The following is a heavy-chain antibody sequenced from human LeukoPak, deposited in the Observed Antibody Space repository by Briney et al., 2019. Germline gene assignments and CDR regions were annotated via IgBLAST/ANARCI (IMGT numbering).Heavy chain of an antibody. V-gene: IGHV1-8*01. D-gene: IGHD2-2*01. CDR3: ARGYCSSTSCHRTGDAFDI. CDR1: GFTFTSYD. Sequence: ASVKVSFKASGFTFTSYDINWVRQATGQGLEWMGWMNPNSGNTGYAQKFQGRVTMTRDTSIGTAYMELSRLRSDDTAVYYCARGYCSSTSCHRTGDAFDIWGQGTMVTVSS. CDR2: MNPNSGNT. J-gene: IGHJ3*02.